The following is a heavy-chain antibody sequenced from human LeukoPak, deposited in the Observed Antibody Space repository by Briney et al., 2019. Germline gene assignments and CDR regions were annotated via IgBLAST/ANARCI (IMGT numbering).Heavy chain of an antibody. V-gene: IGHV4-34*01. J-gene: IGHJ6*02. CDR1: GGSFSGYY. D-gene: IGHD4-17*01. CDR2: INHSGST. Sequence: PSETLSLTCAVYGGSFSGYYWSWIRQPPGKGLEWIGEINHSGSTNYNPSLKSRVTISVDTSKNQFSLKLRSVTAADTAVYYCARGLPASTVTSANYYGMDVWGRGTTVTVSS. CDR3: ARGLPASTVTSANYYGMDV.